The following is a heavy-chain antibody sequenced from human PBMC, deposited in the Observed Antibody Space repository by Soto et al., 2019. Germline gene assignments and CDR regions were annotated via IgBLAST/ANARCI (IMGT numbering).Heavy chain of an antibody. Sequence: EVQLLESGGGLEPPGGSLRLSCVTSGFTFTSYGMSWVRQAPGKGLEWVSAISGSSDTYYPDSVKGRFTISRDNSRSTFSLQMNTLRAEDTAVYYCATYGGDSGGYEYFQRWGQGCLVTVSS. CDR1: GFTFTSYG. D-gene: IGHD4-17*01. CDR3: ATYGGDSGGYEYFQR. V-gene: IGHV3-23*01. J-gene: IGHJ1*01. CDR2: ISGSSDT.